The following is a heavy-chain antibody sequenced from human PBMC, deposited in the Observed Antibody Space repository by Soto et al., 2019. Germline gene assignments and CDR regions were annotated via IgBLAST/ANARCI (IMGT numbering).Heavy chain of an antibody. CDR1: GYTFTSYG. Sequence: RASVKVSCKASGYTFTSYGISWVRQAPGQGLEWMGWISAYNGNTNSAQKLQGRVTMTTDTSTSTAYMELRSLRSNDTAVYYCARGAEEIAAALPVDHWGQGTLVTVSS. CDR2: ISAYNGNT. D-gene: IGHD6-13*01. V-gene: IGHV1-18*04. J-gene: IGHJ5*02. CDR3: ARGAEEIAAALPVDH.